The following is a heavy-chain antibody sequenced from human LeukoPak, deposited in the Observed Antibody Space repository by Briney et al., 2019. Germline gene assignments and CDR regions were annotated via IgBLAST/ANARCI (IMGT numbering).Heavy chain of an antibody. CDR3: ARDLYGDHDY. V-gene: IGHV4-61*02. CDR1: GGSISSGSCY. Sequence: SETLSLTCTVSGGSISSGSCYWSWIRQPAGKGLEWIGRIYTSGSTNYNPSLKSRVTISVDTSKNQFSLKLSSVTAADTAVYYCARDLYGDHDYLGQGTLVTVSS. D-gene: IGHD4-17*01. J-gene: IGHJ4*02. CDR2: IYTSGST.